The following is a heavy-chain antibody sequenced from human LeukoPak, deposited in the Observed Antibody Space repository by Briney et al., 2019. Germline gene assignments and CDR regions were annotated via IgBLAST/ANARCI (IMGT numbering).Heavy chain of an antibody. V-gene: IGHV3-7*01. CDR3: ARDNDGMDV. J-gene: IGHJ6*02. CDR2: IKEDGSVK. CDR1: GFTFSEDW. Sequence: GGSLRLSCAASGFTFSEDWMTWVRQAPGKGLEWVANIKEDGSVKNYVDSVKGRFTISRDNAKNSLFLQMNSLRAEDTAMYYCARDNDGMDVWGQGTTVTVSS.